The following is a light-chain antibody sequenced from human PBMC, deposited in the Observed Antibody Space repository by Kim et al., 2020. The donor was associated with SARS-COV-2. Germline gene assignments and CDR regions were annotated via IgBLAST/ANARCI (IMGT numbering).Light chain of an antibody. Sequence: PGQGATISCSGSSSNIGSNTVNWYQQLPGTAPKLLIYSNNQRPSGVPDRFSGSKSGTSASLAISGLQSEDEADYYCAAWDDSLNVVFGGGTQLTVL. CDR3: AAWDDSLNVV. V-gene: IGLV1-44*01. CDR2: SNN. CDR1: SSNIGSNT. J-gene: IGLJ2*01.